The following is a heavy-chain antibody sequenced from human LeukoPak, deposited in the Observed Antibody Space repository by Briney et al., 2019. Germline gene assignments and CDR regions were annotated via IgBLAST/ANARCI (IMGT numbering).Heavy chain of an antibody. J-gene: IGHJ4*02. D-gene: IGHD3-10*01. Sequence: PGESLKISCKGSGYSFTTYWIGWVRQMPGKGLEWMGVIYPGDSDTRYSPSFQGQVTISADKSISTAYPQWSRLKASDTAMYYCASSSRPYGTGNCSYDYWGQGTLVTVSS. CDR1: GYSFTTYW. V-gene: IGHV5-51*01. CDR2: IYPGDSDT. CDR3: ASSSRPYGTGNCSYDY.